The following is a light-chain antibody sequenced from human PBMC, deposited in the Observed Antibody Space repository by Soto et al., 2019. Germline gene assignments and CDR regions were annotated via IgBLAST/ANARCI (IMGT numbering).Light chain of an antibody. Sequence: EIVLTQSPGTLSVSAGEGVTLSCRASQSLKNSALAWYQQKPGQSPRLLIFATTNRATGIPGRFSGSVSGTNFILTISRLEPEDFAVYYCQYYGDSFALTFGGGTRV. J-gene: IGKJ4*01. V-gene: IGKV3-20*01. CDR2: ATT. CDR1: QSLKNSA. CDR3: QYYGDSFALT.